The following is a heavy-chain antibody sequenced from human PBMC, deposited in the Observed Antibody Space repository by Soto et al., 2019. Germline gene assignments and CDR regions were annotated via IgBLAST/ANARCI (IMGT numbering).Heavy chain of an antibody. V-gene: IGHV4-61*01. CDR1: GGSVSSGTYQ. J-gene: IGHJ6*02. D-gene: IGHD3-3*01. Sequence: QVQLQESGPGLVKPSETLSLTCTVSGGSVSSGTYQWSWIRQSPGKGLEWIGYIYYTGSTNYNPSLKSRVTIAVDTSKNQFSLKLTSVTAADTPLYVCARFQFYDFWRGSLPLGVWGQGTTICVSS. CDR3: ARFQFYDFWRGSLPLGV. CDR2: IYYTGST.